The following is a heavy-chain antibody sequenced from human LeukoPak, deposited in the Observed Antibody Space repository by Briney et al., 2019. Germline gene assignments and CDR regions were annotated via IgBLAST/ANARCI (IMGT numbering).Heavy chain of an antibody. CDR2: IYSGGRT. V-gene: IGHV3-66*01. Sequence: GGSLRLSCAASGFTVSSNYMSWVRQAPGKGLEWVSVIYSGGRTNYADSVKGRFMMSRDNSKNTLYLQMNSLRAEDTAVYYCARDPSCSGGSCYSEGVNWFDPWGQGTLVTVSS. D-gene: IGHD2-15*01. J-gene: IGHJ5*02. CDR1: GFTVSSNY. CDR3: ARDPSCSGGSCYSEGVNWFDP.